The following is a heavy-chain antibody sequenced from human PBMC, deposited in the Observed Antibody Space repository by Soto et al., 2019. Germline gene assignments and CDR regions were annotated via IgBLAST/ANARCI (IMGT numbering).Heavy chain of an antibody. CDR2: ISTYNGNT. Sequence: QVQLVQSGAEVKKPGASVKVSCKASGYTFITYGVSWVRQAPGQGLDCLGWISTYNGNTRYAERLQGRVNMTTDTTTNTAYMELRNLRSADTAVYYCARGPTDYYDNSANYFLDYWGQGTLVTVSS. J-gene: IGHJ4*02. D-gene: IGHD3-22*01. V-gene: IGHV1-18*01. CDR3: ARGPTDYYDNSANYFLDY. CDR1: GYTFITYG.